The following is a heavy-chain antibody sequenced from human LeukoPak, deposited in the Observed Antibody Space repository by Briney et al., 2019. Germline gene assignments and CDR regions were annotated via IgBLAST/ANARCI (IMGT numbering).Heavy chain of an antibody. CDR1: GGSISSSSYY. CDR2: IYYSGST. V-gene: IGHV4-39*01. Sequence: SETLSLTCTVSGGSISSSSYYWGWLRQPPGMGLEWIGCIYYSGSTYYNPSLKSRVTISVDTSKNQFSLKLSSVTAADTAVYYCASLGDYYGSGSYYVTWGQGTLVTVSS. D-gene: IGHD3-10*01. CDR3: ASLGDYYGSGSYYVT. J-gene: IGHJ5*02.